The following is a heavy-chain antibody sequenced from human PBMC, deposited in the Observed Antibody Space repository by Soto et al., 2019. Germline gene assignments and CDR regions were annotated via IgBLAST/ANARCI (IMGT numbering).Heavy chain of an antibody. J-gene: IGHJ4*02. Sequence: GASVKVSCKASGGTFSSYAISWVRQAPGQGLEWMGIINAKNGNTSYAQKFQGRVTMTTDTSTSTAYMELRSLRSDDTAVYYCGRAPNYFDYWGQGPLVTVSS. CDR3: GRAPNYFDY. V-gene: IGHV1-18*01. CDR1: GGTFSSYA. CDR2: INAKNGNT.